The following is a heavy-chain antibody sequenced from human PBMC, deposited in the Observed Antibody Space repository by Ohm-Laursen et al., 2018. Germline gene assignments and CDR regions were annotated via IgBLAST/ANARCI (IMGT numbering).Heavy chain of an antibody. CDR2: VYYSGST. CDR3: ASSGSPSRAWYSFDS. V-gene: IGHV4-59*11. Sequence: SETLSLTCTVSGAFINSHHWSFIRQPPGKGLEWIAFVYYSGSTYYNPSLKSRVSMSVDTSNNQFSLQLRYVTAADTAVYYCASSGSPSRAWYSFDSWGQGTLVTVSS. CDR1: GAFINSHH. D-gene: IGHD6-13*01. J-gene: IGHJ4*02.